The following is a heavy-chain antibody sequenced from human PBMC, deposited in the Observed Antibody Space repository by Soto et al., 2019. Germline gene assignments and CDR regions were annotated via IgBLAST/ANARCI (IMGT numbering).Heavy chain of an antibody. Sequence: GGSLRLSCAASGFTFSSYAMSWVRQAPGKGLEWVSAFSGSGGSTYYADSVKGRFTISRDNSKNTLFLQMNSLRAEDTSVYYCAKAGYGSGGSCDEYFQHWGQGTLVTVSS. CDR1: GFTFSSYA. J-gene: IGHJ1*01. CDR2: FSGSGGST. V-gene: IGHV3-23*01. D-gene: IGHD2-15*01. CDR3: AKAGYGSGGSCDEYFQH.